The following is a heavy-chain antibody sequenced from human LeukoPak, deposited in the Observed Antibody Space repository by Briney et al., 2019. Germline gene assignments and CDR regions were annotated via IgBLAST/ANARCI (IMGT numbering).Heavy chain of an antibody. CDR1: GFSFGSYP. CDR2: ISDFVDNT. V-gene: IGHV3-23*01. CDR3: ARASGSEFDY. D-gene: IGHD2-15*01. Sequence: PGGSLRLSCAGSGFSFGSYPMSWVRQAPGKGLEWVSSISDFVDNTYYADSVKGRFTISRDNAKNSLYLQMNSLRAEDTAVYYCARASGSEFDYWGQGTLVTVSS. J-gene: IGHJ4*02.